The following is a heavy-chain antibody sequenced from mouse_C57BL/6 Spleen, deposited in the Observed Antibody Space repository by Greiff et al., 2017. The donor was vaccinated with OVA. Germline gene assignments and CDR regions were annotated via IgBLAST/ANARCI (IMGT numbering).Heavy chain of an antibody. CDR3: ARPYYYGSSSYFDY. CDR1: GYAFSSYW. Sequence: VQLQQSGAELVKPGASVKISCKASGYAFSSYWMNWVKQRPGKGLEWIGQIYPGDGDTNYNGKFKGKATLTADKSSSTAYMQLSSLTSEDSAVYFCARPYYYGSSSYFDYWGQGTTLTVSS. V-gene: IGHV1-80*01. J-gene: IGHJ2*01. D-gene: IGHD1-1*01. CDR2: IYPGDGDT.